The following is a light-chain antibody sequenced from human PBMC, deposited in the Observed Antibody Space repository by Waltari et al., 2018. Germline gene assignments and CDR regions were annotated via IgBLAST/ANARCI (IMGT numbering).Light chain of an antibody. J-gene: IGLJ2*01. CDR3: QAWDSNTVV. CDR1: RLGDKY. Sequence: SYELTQPPSVSVSPGQTASLPCSGDRLGDKYAYWYQQKPGQSPVRVIYQDSRRSSGIPERFSGSNSWNTATLTISGSQAMDEADYYCQAWDSNTVVFGGGTKLTVL. V-gene: IGLV3-1*01. CDR2: QDS.